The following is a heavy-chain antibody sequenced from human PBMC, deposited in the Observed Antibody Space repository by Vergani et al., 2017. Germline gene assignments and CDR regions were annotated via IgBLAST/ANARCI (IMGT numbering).Heavy chain of an antibody. V-gene: IGHV1-69*18. D-gene: IGHD6-19*01. J-gene: IGHJ4*02. CDR1: GGTFSSYA. CDR3: ARSRRSRQSQWLVPILDY. CDR2: IIPIFGTA. Sequence: QVQLVQSGAEVKKPGSSVKVSCKASGGTFSSYAISWVRQAPGQGLEWMGRIIPIFGTANYAQKFQGRVTITADESTSTAYMELSSLRSEDTAVYYCARSRRSRQSQWLVPILDYWGQGTLVTVSS.